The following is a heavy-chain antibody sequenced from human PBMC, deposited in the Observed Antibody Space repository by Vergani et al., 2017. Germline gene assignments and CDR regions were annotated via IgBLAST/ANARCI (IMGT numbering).Heavy chain of an antibody. CDR1: GGTFSSYA. Sequence: QVQLVQSGAEVKKPGSSVKVSCKASGGTFSSYAISWVRQAPGQGLEWMGGIIPIFGTANYAQKFQGRVTITADESTSTAYMELSSLRSEDTAVYYCASREITIFGVVIIGGYYYYGMDVWGQGTTVTVSS. CDR3: ASREITIFGVVIIGGYYYYGMDV. V-gene: IGHV1-69*01. CDR2: IIPIFGTA. J-gene: IGHJ6*02. D-gene: IGHD3-3*01.